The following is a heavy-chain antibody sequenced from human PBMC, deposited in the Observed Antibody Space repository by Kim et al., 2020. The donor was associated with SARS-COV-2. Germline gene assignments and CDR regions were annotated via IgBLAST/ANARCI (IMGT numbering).Heavy chain of an antibody. V-gene: IGHV4-39*07. J-gene: IGHJ6*02. CDR2: IYYSGST. CDR1: GGSISSSSYY. Sequence: SETLSLTCTVSGGSISSSSYYWGWIRQPPGKGLEWIGSIYYSGSTYYNPSLKSRVTISVDTSKNQFSLKLSSVTAADTAVYYCARDGVRGNYYGMDVWGQGTTVTVSS. CDR3: ARDGVRGNYYGMDV. D-gene: IGHD3-10*01.